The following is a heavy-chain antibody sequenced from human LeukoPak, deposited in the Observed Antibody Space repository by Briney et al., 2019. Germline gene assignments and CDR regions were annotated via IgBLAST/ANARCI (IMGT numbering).Heavy chain of an antibody. D-gene: IGHD5-24*01. J-gene: IGHJ4*02. Sequence: GGSLRLSCAASGFTFSGSAMHWVRQASGKGLEWVGRIRSKAISYATAYAASVKGRFTISRDDSKNTAYLQMNSLKTEDTAVYYCTRQVRDGYNYGIDYWGQGTLVTVSS. CDR3: TRQVRDGYNYGIDY. V-gene: IGHV3-73*01. CDR1: GFTFSGSA. CDR2: IRSKAISYAT.